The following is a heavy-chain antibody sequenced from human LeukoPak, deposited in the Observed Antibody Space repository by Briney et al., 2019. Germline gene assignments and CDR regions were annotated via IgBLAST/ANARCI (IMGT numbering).Heavy chain of an antibody. J-gene: IGHJ4*02. CDR2: ISYDGSNK. V-gene: IGHV3-30-3*01. Sequence: GGSLRLSCAASGFTFSSYAMHWVRQAPGKGLEWVAVISYDGSNKYYADSVKGRFTISRDNSKNTLYLQMNSLRAEDTAVYYCAREGSAYSGSPYFDYWGQGTLVTVSS. D-gene: IGHD1-26*01. CDR3: AREGSAYSGSPYFDY. CDR1: GFTFSSYA.